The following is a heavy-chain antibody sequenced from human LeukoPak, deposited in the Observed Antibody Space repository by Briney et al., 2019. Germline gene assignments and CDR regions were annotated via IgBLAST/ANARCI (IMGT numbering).Heavy chain of an antibody. D-gene: IGHD2-2*01. Sequence: GASVKVSCKASGYTFTGYYMHWVRQAPGQGLEWMGWINPNSGDTIYAQKFQGRVTMTRDTSISTAYMELSRLRSDDTAVYYCAREEGFCRSTSCSAPFDYRGQGTLVTVSS. J-gene: IGHJ4*02. CDR1: GYTFTGYY. CDR3: AREEGFCRSTSCSAPFDY. V-gene: IGHV1-2*02. CDR2: INPNSGDT.